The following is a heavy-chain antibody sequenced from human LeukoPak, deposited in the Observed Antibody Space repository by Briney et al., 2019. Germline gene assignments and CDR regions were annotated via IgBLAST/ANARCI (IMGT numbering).Heavy chain of an antibody. J-gene: IGHJ4*02. CDR3: ARRGGNFDQ. Sequence: GGSLRLSCAASGFSCSSYWMSWVRQAPGKGLEWVANIKQDGSDKYYVDSVKGRFTISRDNAKNSLYLQMNSLRAEDTAVYYCARRGGNFDQWGQGTLVTVSS. CDR1: GFSCSSYW. V-gene: IGHV3-7*01. CDR2: IKQDGSDK. D-gene: IGHD2-15*01.